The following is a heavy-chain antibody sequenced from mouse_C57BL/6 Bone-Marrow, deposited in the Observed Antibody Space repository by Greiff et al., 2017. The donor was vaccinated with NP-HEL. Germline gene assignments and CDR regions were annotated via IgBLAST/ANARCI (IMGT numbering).Heavy chain of an antibody. CDR3: TTAIYYYGSSLYWYFDV. J-gene: IGHJ1*03. CDR1: GFNIKDDY. V-gene: IGHV14-4*01. Sequence: EVQLQQSGAELVRPGASVKLSCTASGFNIKDDYMHWVKQRPEQGLEWIGWIDPENGDTEYASKFQGKATITAETSSNTAYLQLSSLTSEDTAVYYCTTAIYYYGSSLYWYFDVWGTGTTVTVSS. D-gene: IGHD1-1*01. CDR2: IDPENGDT.